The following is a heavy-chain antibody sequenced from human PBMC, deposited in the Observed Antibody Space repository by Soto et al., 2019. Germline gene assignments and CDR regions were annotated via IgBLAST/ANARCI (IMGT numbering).Heavy chain of an antibody. V-gene: IGHV1-69*13. D-gene: IGHD6-6*01. CDR1: GGTFSSYA. CDR2: IIPIFGTA. CDR3: ARDLSIAARPVAFDI. Sequence: GASVKVSCKASGGTFSSYAISWVRQAPGQGLEWMGGIIPIFGTANCAQKFQGRVTITADESTSTAYMELSSLRSEDTAVYYCARDLSIAARPVAFDIWGQGTMVTVSS. J-gene: IGHJ3*02.